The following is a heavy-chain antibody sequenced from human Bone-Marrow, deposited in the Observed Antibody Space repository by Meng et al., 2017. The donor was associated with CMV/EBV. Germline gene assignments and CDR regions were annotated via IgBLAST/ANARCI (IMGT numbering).Heavy chain of an antibody. CDR3: ARSPIVVVPAAPDY. D-gene: IGHD2-2*01. CDR1: GFTFSDYY. CDR2: ISSSSTI. J-gene: IGHJ4*02. V-gene: IGHV3-69-1*01. Sequence: GESLKISCAASGFTFSDYYMNWVRQAPGKGLEWVSSISSSSTIYYADSVKGRFTISRDNAKNSLYLQMNSLRAEDTAVYYCARSPIVVVPAAPDYWGQGTLVTVSS.